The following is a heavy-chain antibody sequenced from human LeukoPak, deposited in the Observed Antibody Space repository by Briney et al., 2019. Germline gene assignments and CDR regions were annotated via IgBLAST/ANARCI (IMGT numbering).Heavy chain of an antibody. CDR3: ARSHDHLWGNYPDH. V-gene: IGHV4-39*07. D-gene: IGHD3-16*02. J-gene: IGHJ4*02. CDR1: GGSISSGDYY. Sequence: PSETLSLTCTVSGGSISSGDYYWSWIRQPPGKGLEWIGEINHSGSTNYNPSLKSRVTLSVDKSKNQFSLRLNSVTAADTAMYYCARSHDHLWGNYPDHWGQGTLVTVSS. CDR2: INHSGST.